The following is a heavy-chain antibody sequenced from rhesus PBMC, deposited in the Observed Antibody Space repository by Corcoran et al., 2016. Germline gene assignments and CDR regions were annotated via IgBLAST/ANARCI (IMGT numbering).Heavy chain of an antibody. D-gene: IGHD3-16*01. CDR3: ARDTIPDY. CDR1: VGSIRISY. CDR2: IYGSGSST. V-gene: IGHV4-169*02. J-gene: IGHJ4*01. Sequence: QLQLQESGPGLVKPSENLSVTCAVSVGSIRISYWRWTRQAPGKGRGWSGYIYGSGSSTNYNPSLKSRVTLSVDTSKNQLSLKLSSVTAADTAVYYCARDTIPDYWGQGVLVTVSS.